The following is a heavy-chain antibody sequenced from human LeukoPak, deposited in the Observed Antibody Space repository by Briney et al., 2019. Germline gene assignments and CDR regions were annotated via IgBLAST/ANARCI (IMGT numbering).Heavy chain of an antibody. CDR2: IKQDGSEK. J-gene: IGHJ3*02. Sequence: GGSLRLSCAASAFTFSNYWMGWVRQAPGKGLEWVANIKQDGSEKYYVDSVKGRFTISRDNAKNSLYLQMNSLRAEDTALYYCARDDGGSFSTTFDIWGQGTMVTVSS. CDR3: ARDDGGSFSTTFDI. CDR1: AFTFSNYW. D-gene: IGHD1-26*01. V-gene: IGHV3-7*01.